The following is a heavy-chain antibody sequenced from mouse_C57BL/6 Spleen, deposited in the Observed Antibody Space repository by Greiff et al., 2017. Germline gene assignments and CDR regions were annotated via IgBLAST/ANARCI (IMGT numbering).Heavy chain of an antibody. V-gene: IGHV1-47*01. CDR1: GYTFTTYP. CDR3: ERQGYDERGYAMDY. CDR2: FHPYNDDT. J-gene: IGHJ4*01. Sequence: VQLQQSGAELVKPGASVKMSCKASGYTFTTYPIEWMKQNPGKSLEWIGNFHPYNDDTKYNEKFKGKATLAVEKSSSTVYLELSRLTSEDSAVYDSERQGYDERGYAMDYWGQGTSVTVSS. D-gene: IGHD2-2*01.